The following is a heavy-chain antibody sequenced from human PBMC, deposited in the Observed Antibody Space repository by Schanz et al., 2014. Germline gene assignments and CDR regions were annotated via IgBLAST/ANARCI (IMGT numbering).Heavy chain of an antibody. V-gene: IGHV3-7*01. CDR3: ARGRVLES. CDR2: IKKDGSGK. D-gene: IGHD1-1*01. CDR1: GFTFSGFW. J-gene: IGHJ5*02. Sequence: EVQLVESGGGLVEPGGSLRLSCAASGFTFSGFWMTWVRQAPGKGLEWVANIKKDGSGKYYVDSVKGRFTISRDNAKNSLFLQMNSLRPEDTAVYYCARGRVLESWGQGTLVTDSS.